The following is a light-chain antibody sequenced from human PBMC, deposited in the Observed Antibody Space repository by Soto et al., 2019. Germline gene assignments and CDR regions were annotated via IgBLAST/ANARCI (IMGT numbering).Light chain of an antibody. CDR1: QRVSRSY. J-gene: IGKJ1*01. Sequence: EIVLTQSPGTLSLSPGERATLSCRASQRVSRSYLAWYQQKPGQAPRLLIYGASSRATGIPDRFGGSGSGTDFTLTISRLEPEDFAVYYCQQYGSSPRTFGQGTKVEIK. CDR3: QQYGSSPRT. V-gene: IGKV3-20*01. CDR2: GAS.